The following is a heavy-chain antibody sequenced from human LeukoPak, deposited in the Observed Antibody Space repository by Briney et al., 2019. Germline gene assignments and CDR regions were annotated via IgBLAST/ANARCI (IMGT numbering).Heavy chain of an antibody. J-gene: IGHJ4*02. CDR3: AAAKRWLQTPGDY. CDR1: GFTFSSYA. V-gene: IGHV3-23*01. D-gene: IGHD5-24*01. CDR2: ISGSGGST. Sequence: RGSLRLSCAASGFTFSSYAMSWVRQAPGKGLEWVSAISGSGGSTYYADSVKGRFTISRDNSKNTLYLQMNSLRAEDTAVYYCAAAKRWLQTPGDYWGQGTLVTVSS.